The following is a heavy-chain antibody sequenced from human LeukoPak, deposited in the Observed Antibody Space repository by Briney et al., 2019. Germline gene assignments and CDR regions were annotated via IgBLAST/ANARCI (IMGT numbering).Heavy chain of an antibody. CDR2: ISSSTSTI. Sequence: GSLILSCAASGFTFSSYSMNWVRQAPGRGLEWVSYISSSTSTIYYADSVKGRFTISRDNAKNSLYLQMNSLRDEDTAVYYCARPFYDSGGYYYKSFGIWGQGTMVTVSS. CDR1: GFTFSSYS. CDR3: ARPFYDSGGYYYKSFGI. J-gene: IGHJ3*02. D-gene: IGHD3-22*01. V-gene: IGHV3-48*02.